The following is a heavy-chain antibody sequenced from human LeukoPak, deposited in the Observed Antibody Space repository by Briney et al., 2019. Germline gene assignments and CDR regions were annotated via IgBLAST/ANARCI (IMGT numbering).Heavy chain of an antibody. V-gene: IGHV4-30-4*08. CDR3: ARGPCSGGDCYYFDY. CDR1: GGSISSGDYY. J-gene: IGHJ4*02. Sequence: SETLSLTCTVSGGSISSGDYYWSWIRQPPGKGLEWIGYIYYSGSTYYNPSLKSRVTISLDTSENQFSLKLSSVTAADTAMHYCARGPCSGGDCYYFDYWGPGTLVTVSS. D-gene: IGHD2-21*01. CDR2: IYYSGST.